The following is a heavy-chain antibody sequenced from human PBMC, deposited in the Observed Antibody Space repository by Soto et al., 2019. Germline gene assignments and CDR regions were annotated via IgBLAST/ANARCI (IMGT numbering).Heavy chain of an antibody. D-gene: IGHD4-17*01. CDR1: GYTFTGYY. CDR3: ARDSHYGDYYLEY. V-gene: IGHV1-2*04. Sequence: ASVKVSCKASGYTFTGYYMHWVRQAPGQGLEWMGWINPNSGGTNYAQKFQGWVTMTRDTSISTAYMELSRLRSDDTAVYYCARDSHYGDYYLEYWGQGTLVTVSS. J-gene: IGHJ4*02. CDR2: INPNSGGT.